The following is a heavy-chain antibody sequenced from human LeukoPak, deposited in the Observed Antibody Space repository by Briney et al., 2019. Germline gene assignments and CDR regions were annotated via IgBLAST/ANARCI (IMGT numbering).Heavy chain of an antibody. V-gene: IGHV4-61*08. D-gene: IGHD2-2*01. J-gene: IGHJ5*02. Sequence: SQTLSLTCTVSGSSISSGGYYWNWIRQHPGKGLEWIGYIYYSGSTNYNPSLKSRVTISVDTSKNQFSLKLSSVTAADTAVYYCARVRTITSSFDPWGQGTLVTVSS. CDR2: IYYSGST. CDR1: GSSISSGGYY. CDR3: ARVRTITSSFDP.